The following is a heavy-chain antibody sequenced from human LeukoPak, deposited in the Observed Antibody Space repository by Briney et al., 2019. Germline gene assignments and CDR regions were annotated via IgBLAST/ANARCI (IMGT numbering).Heavy chain of an antibody. V-gene: IGHV3-21*04. J-gene: IGHJ4*02. D-gene: IGHD5-18*01. CDR2: ISSSSSYI. Sequence: GGSLRLSCAASGFTFSSYSMNWVRQAPGKGLEWVSSISSSSSYIYYADSVKGRFTISRDNAKNSLYLQMNSLRAEDTGVYYCAREGSSYGRFDYWGQGTLGTVSS. CDR3: AREGSSYGRFDY. CDR1: GFTFSSYS.